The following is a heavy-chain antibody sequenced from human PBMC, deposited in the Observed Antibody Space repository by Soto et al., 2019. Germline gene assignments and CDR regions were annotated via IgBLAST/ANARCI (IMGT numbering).Heavy chain of an antibody. V-gene: IGHV4-61*08. CDR3: ARVQQSRHDAFDI. CDR1: GGSISSGDYF. Sequence: SETLSLTCTVSGGSISSGDYFWSWIRQPPGKGLEWIGYIYYSGSTNYNPSLKSRVTISVDTSKNQFSLKLSSVTAADTAVYYCARVQQSRHDAFDIWGQGTMVTVSS. CDR2: IYYSGST. J-gene: IGHJ3*02.